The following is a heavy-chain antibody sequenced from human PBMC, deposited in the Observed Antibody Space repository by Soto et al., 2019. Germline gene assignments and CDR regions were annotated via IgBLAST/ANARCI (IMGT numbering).Heavy chain of an antibody. J-gene: IGHJ6*02. Sequence: EVQLLESGGGLVQPGGSLRLSCAASGFTFSDYAMSWVRQAPGKGLEWVSVISVSGGSTYYADSVKGRFTISRDNSKNTLYLQMNTLRAEDTAVYYCAKSHVFHYYSYNMDVWGQGTTVTVSS. CDR2: ISVSGGST. V-gene: IGHV3-23*01. D-gene: IGHD2-8*01. CDR3: AKSHVFHYYSYNMDV. CDR1: GFTFSDYA.